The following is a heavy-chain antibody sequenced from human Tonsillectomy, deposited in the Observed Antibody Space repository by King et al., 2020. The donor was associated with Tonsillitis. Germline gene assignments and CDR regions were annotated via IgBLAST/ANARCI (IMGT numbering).Heavy chain of an antibody. V-gene: IGHV3-33*01. CDR2: LWFDWRNK. CDR1: GFTFSNFG. Sequence: HVQLVESGGGVVQPGGSLRLSCAASGFTFSNFGMHWVRHAPGKGLEWLAVLWFDWRNKYYADSVEGRFTISRDNSKNTLYLQMNSLTADDTAIYYCARDYGGNSWAHWGHGTLVTVSS. D-gene: IGHD4-23*01. CDR3: ARDYGGNSWAH. J-gene: IGHJ4*03.